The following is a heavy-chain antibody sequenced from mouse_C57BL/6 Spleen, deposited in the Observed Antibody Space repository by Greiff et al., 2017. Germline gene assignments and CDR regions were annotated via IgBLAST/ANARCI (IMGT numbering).Heavy chain of an antibody. Sequence: VQLQQPGAELVKPGASVKLSCKASGYTFTSYWMHWVKQRPGQGLEWIGMIHPNSGSTNYNEKFKSKATLTVDKSSSTAYMQLSSLTSEDSAVYYCARDGDYGSSHSAMDYWVKEPQSPSPQ. D-gene: IGHD1-1*01. CDR3: ARDGDYGSSHSAMDY. CDR1: GYTFTSYW. CDR2: IHPNSGST. J-gene: IGHJ4*01. V-gene: IGHV1-64*01.